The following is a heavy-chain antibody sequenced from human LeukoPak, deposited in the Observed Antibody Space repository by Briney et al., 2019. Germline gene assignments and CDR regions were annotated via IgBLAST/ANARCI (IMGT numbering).Heavy chain of an antibody. V-gene: IGHV3-23*01. CDR2: FVSSGVSA. CDR3: AKDLAGILYYFDY. Sequence: GGSLRLSCAASGFTFSTYVMSWVRQAPGKGLVWVAGFVSSGVSANYADSVKGRFTISRDNTKNTLYLQMNSLSAEDTAVYYCAKDLAGILYYFDYWGQGTLVTVSS. CDR1: GFTFSTYV. D-gene: IGHD2-15*01. J-gene: IGHJ4*02.